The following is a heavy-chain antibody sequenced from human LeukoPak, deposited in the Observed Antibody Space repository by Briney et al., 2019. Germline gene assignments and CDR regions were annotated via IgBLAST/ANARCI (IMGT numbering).Heavy chain of an antibody. Sequence: GSLRLSCAASGFTFSSYAMSWIRQPPGKGLEWIGEINHSGSTNYNPSLKSRVTISVDTSKNQFSLKLSSVTAADTAVYYCARPRLAYCGGDCYSRWFDPWGQGTLVTVSS. CDR1: GFTFSSYA. CDR2: INHSGST. V-gene: IGHV4-34*01. CDR3: ARPRLAYCGGDCYSRWFDP. D-gene: IGHD2-21*02. J-gene: IGHJ5*02.